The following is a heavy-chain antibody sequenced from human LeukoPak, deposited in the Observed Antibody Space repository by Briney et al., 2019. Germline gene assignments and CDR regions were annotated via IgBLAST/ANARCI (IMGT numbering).Heavy chain of an antibody. J-gene: IGHJ6*02. V-gene: IGHV3-21*01. CDR1: GFTFSDAW. CDR3: ARDFWSGYYSRRGYYGMDA. D-gene: IGHD3-3*01. Sequence: GGSLRLSCAASGFTFSDAWMSWVRQAPGKGLEWVSSISSSSSYIYYADSVKGRFTISRDNAKNSLYLQMNSLRAEDTAVYYCARDFWSGYYSRRGYYGMDAWGQGTTVTVSS. CDR2: ISSSSSYI.